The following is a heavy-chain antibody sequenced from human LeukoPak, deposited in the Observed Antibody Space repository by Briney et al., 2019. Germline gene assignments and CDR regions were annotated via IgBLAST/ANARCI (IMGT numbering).Heavy chain of an antibody. D-gene: IGHD6-19*01. CDR3: ARDGSFGRDV. CDR1: GFTFNTYW. Sequence: PGGSLRLSCAASGFTFNTYWMSWVRQAPGKGLEWVAVIWYAESSTYYTDSVKGRFTISRDNSKKTVYLQMNSLRVEDTGVYYCARDGSFGRDVWGQGTTVTVSS. CDR2: IWYAESST. V-gene: IGHV3-33*08. J-gene: IGHJ6*02.